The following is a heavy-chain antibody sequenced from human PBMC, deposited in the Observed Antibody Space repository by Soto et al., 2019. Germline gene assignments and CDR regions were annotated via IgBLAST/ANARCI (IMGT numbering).Heavy chain of an antibody. CDR3: AIPATTVTTRYYYYYGMDV. CDR1: GGTFSSYA. CDR2: IIPIFGTA. V-gene: IGHV1-69*06. D-gene: IGHD4-4*01. Sequence: SVKVSCKASGGTFSSYAISWVRQAPGQGLEWMGGIIPIFGTANYAQKFQGRVTITADKSTSTAYMELSSLRSEDTAVYYCAIPATTVTTRYYYYYGMDVWGQGTTVTVSS. J-gene: IGHJ6*02.